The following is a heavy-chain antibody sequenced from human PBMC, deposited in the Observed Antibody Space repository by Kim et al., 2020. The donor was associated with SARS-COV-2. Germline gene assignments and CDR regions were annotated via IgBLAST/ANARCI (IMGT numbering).Heavy chain of an antibody. D-gene: IGHD1-26*01. CDR3: AKETVGAPTTGADY. J-gene: IGHJ4*02. CDR1: GFTLSSYA. CDR2: ISASGGST. V-gene: IGHV3-23*01. Sequence: GGSLRLSCAASGFTLSSYAMSWVRQGPGKGLEWVSAISASGGSTYYADYVKGRFTISKDNYKNTLYLQMNSLRAEDTAVYYCAKETVGAPTTGADYWGRGTLVTVSS.